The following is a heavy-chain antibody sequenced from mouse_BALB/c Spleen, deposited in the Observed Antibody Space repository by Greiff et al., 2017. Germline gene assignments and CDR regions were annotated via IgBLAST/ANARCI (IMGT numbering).Heavy chain of an antibody. CDR2: IWAGGST. D-gene: IGHD1-2*01. V-gene: IGHV2-9*02. CDR1: GFSLTSYG. CDR3: ARELFITTATAWFAY. Sequence: QVQLKESGPGLVAPSQSLSITCTVSGFSLTSYGVHWVRQPPGKGLEWLGVIWAGGSTNYNSALMSRLSISKDNSKSQVFLKMNSLQTDDTAMYYCARELFITTATAWFAYWGQGTLVTVSA. J-gene: IGHJ3*01.